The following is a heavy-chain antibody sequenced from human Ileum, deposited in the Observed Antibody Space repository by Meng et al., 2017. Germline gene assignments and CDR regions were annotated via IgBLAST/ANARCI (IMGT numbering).Heavy chain of an antibody. CDR1: GGTFSSYA. D-gene: IGHD6-19*01. V-gene: IGHV1-69*05. J-gene: IGHJ5*02. CDR3: ARASGYSSGWDNWFDP. CDR2: IIPIFGTA. Sequence: VLVVPSVAGVKDPGAAVKCSCKAAGGTFSSYAISWVRQAPGQGLEWMGGIIPIFGTANYAQKFQGRVTITTDESTSTAYMELSSLRSEDTAVYYCARASGYSSGWDNWFDPWGQGTLVTVSS.